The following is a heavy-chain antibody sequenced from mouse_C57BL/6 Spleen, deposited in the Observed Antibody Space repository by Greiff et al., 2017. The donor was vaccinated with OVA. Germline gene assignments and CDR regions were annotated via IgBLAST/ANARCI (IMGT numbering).Heavy chain of an antibody. J-gene: IGHJ4*01. V-gene: IGHV1-54*01. CDR1: GYAFTNYL. D-gene: IGHD2-5*01. CDR3: ARSYYSNYDYAMDY. CDR2: INPGSGGT. Sequence: VKLQESGAELVRPGTSVKVSCKASGYAFTNYLIEWVKQRPGQGLERIGVINPGSGGTNYNEKFKGKATLTADKSSSTAYMQLSSLTSEDSAVYFCARSYYSNYDYAMDYWGQGTSVTVSS.